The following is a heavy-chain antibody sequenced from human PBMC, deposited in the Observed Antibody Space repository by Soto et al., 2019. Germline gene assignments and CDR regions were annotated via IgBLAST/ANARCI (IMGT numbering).Heavy chain of an antibody. J-gene: IGHJ4*02. D-gene: IGHD3-9*01. CDR1: GFTFSSYA. CDR2: ISYDGSNK. V-gene: IGHV3-30-3*01. CDR3: ARASDDILTGPDY. Sequence: PGGSLRLSCAASGFTFSSYAMHWVRQAPGKGLEWVAVISYDGSNKYYADSVKGRFTISRDNSKNTLYLQMNSLRAEDTAVYYCARASDDILTGPDYWGQGTLVTVSS.